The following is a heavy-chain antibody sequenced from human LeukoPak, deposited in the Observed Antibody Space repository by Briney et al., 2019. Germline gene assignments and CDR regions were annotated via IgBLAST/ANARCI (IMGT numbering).Heavy chain of an antibody. Sequence: KTSETLSLTCTVSGGSISSSSYYWGWIRQPPGKGLEWIGSIYYSGYTYYNPSVESRVTISVDTSKNQFSLKLSSVTAADTAVYYCARAPTRYFDPYSYYYYYMDVWGNGTTVTISS. CDR1: GGSISSSSYY. V-gene: IGHV4-39*01. D-gene: IGHD3-9*01. CDR2: IYYSGYT. J-gene: IGHJ6*03. CDR3: ARAPTRYFDPYSYYYYYMDV.